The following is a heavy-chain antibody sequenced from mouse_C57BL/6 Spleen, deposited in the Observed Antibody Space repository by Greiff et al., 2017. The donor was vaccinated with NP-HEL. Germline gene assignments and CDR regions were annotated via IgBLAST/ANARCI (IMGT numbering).Heavy chain of an antibody. J-gene: IGHJ2*01. CDR2: FHPYYDDT. D-gene: IGHD6-2*01. CDR1: GYTFTTYP. Sequence: QVHVKQSGAELVKPGASVKMSCKASGYTFTTYPIEWMTQNHGKSLEWIGHFHPYYDDTKSNEKFKGTATLTVEKSCSTVYLELSRLTSDNSAVYYCAIDDSLFDYGGQGTTLTDSA. V-gene: IGHV1-47*01. CDR3: AIDDSLFDY.